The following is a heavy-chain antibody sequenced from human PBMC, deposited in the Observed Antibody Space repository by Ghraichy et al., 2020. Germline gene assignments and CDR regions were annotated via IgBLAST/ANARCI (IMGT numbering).Heavy chain of an antibody. J-gene: IGHJ4*02. D-gene: IGHD3-16*01. CDR2: IYHSGSI. Sequence: LNISCAVSGYSISSGYYWGWIRQPPGKGLEWIGSIYHSGSIYYNSSLKSRVTISVDTSKNQFSLKLSSVTAADTAVYYCARSLSGGVTTFDYWGQGTVVTVSS. CDR1: GYSISSGYY. V-gene: IGHV4-38-2*01. CDR3: ARSLSGGVTTFDY.